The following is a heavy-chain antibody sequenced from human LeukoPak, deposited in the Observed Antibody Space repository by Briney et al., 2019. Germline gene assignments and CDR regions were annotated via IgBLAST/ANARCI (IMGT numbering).Heavy chain of an antibody. CDR2: IYPGDSDT. CDR1: GYSFTSYW. Sequence: GESLKISCKGSGYSFTSYWIGWVRQMPGKGLEWMGIIYPGDSDTRYSPSFQGQVTISADKSISTAYLQWSSLKASDTAMYYCARRPTYYYGSGSSNWFDPWGQGTLVIVSS. CDR3: ARRPTYYYGSGSSNWFDP. J-gene: IGHJ5*02. D-gene: IGHD3-10*01. V-gene: IGHV5-51*01.